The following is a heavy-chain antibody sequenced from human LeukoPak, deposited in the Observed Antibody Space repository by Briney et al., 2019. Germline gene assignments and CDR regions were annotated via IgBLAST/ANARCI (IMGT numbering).Heavy chain of an antibody. D-gene: IGHD5-18*01. Sequence: GGSLRLSCTASGFTFGNYAMSWVRRAPGKGLEWVGFIRSKAYGGTTEYAASVKGRFTISRDDSKSIAYLQMNSLKTEDTAVYYCTRGEQLWSPLFDYWGQGTLVTVSS. CDR3: TRGEQLWSPLFDY. CDR2: IRSKAYGGTT. V-gene: IGHV3-49*04. J-gene: IGHJ4*02. CDR1: GFTFGNYA.